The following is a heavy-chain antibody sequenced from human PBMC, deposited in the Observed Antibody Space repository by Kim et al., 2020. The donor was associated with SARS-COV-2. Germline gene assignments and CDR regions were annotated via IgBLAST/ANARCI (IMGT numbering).Heavy chain of an antibody. Sequence: ASVKVSCKASGYTFTSYAMNWVRQAPGQGLEWMGWINTNTGNPTYAQGFTGRFVFSLDTSVSTAYLQISSLKAEDTAVYYCARVHCSGGSCYEDYYYGMDVWGQGTTVTVSS. CDR1: GYTFTSYA. J-gene: IGHJ6*02. CDR2: INTNTGNP. CDR3: ARVHCSGGSCYEDYYYGMDV. V-gene: IGHV7-4-1*02. D-gene: IGHD2-15*01.